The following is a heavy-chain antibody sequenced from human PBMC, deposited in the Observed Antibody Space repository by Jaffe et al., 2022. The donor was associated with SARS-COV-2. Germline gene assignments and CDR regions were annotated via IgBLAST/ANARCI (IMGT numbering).Heavy chain of an antibody. D-gene: IGHD6-13*01. CDR1: GFTFSSYG. CDR3: AKDSSSCPKH. J-gene: IGHJ4*02. V-gene: IGHV3-30*18. Sequence: QVQLVESGGGVVQPGRSLRLSCAASGFTFSSYGMHWVRQAPGKGLEWVAVISYDGSNKYYADSVKGRFTISRDNSKNTLYLQMNSLRAEDTAVYYCAKDSSSCPKHWGQGTLVTVSS. CDR2: ISYDGSNK.